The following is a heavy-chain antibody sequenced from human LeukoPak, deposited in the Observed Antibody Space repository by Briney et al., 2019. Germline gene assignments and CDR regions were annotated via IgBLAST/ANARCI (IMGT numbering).Heavy chain of an antibody. CDR1: GFTVSSNY. D-gene: IGHD5-12*01. Sequence: GGSLRLSCAASGFTVSSNYMSWVRQAPGKGLEWVSVIYSGGSTYYADSVKGRFTISRDNSKNTLYLQMNSLRAEDTAVYYCATDSGYDHHGLFDYWGQGTLVTVSS. J-gene: IGHJ4*02. V-gene: IGHV3-66*01. CDR3: ATDSGYDHHGLFDY. CDR2: IYSGGST.